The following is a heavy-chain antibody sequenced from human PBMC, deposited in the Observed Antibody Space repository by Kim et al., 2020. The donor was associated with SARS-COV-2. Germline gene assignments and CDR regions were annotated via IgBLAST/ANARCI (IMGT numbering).Heavy chain of an antibody. V-gene: IGHV3-30*04. D-gene: IGHD3-16*01. CDR2: ISYDGNNN. Sequence: GGSLRLSCAASGSTFSRYAMHWVRQAPGKGLEWVAFISYDGNNNSYADSVKGRFTISRDNSKNTLYLQMNSLRSEDTAVYYCALGDGYNKGQSIHYWGQGTLVTVSS. CDR1: GSTFSRYA. J-gene: IGHJ4*02. CDR3: ALGDGYNKGQSIHY.